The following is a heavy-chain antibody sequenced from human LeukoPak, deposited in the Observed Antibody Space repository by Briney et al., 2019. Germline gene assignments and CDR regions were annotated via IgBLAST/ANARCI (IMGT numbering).Heavy chain of an antibody. Sequence: GGSLRLSCAASGFTFSTYGMNWVRQAPGKGLEWVSYISSSSSTIYYADSVKGRFTISRDNAKNSLYLQMNSLRAEDTAVYYCARDSEAGSLWFGELSRHPLDYWGQGTLVTVSS. J-gene: IGHJ4*02. D-gene: IGHD3-10*01. CDR3: ARDSEAGSLWFGELSRHPLDY. CDR2: ISSSSSTI. CDR1: GFTFSTYG. V-gene: IGHV3-48*04.